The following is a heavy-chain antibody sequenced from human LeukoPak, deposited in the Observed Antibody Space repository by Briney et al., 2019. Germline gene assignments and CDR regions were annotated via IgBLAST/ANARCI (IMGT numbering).Heavy chain of an antibody. J-gene: IGHJ4*02. D-gene: IGHD3-10*01. V-gene: IGHV3-21*01. Sequence: GGSLRLSCAASGFTFSSYSMNWVRQAPRKGLEWVSSISSSSSYIYYADSVKGRFTISRDNAKNSLYLQMNSLRAEDTAVYYCAAGGRQGYYGSGSYLGVDYWGQGTLVTVSS. CDR2: ISSSSSYI. CDR1: GFTFSSYS. CDR3: AAGGRQGYYGSGSYLGVDY.